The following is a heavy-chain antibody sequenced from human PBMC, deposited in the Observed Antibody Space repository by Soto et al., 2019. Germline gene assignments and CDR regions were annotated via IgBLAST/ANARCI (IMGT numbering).Heavy chain of an antibody. CDR1: GYTFTGYY. CDR3: ARAEGRITIFGVATHRYYFDY. D-gene: IGHD3-3*01. J-gene: IGHJ4*02. Sequence: ASVKVSCKASGYTFTGYYMHWVRQAPGQGLEWMGWINPNSGGTNYAQKFQGWVTMTRDTSISTAYMELSRLRSDDTAVYYCARAEGRITIFGVATHRYYFDYWGQGTLVTVSS. V-gene: IGHV1-2*04. CDR2: INPNSGGT.